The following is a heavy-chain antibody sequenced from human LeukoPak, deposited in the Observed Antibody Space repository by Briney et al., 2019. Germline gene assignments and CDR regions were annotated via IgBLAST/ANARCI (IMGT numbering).Heavy chain of an antibody. V-gene: IGHV1-2*02. Sequence: ASVKVSCKASGYTFTGYYMHWVRQAPGQGLEWMGWINPNSGGTNYAQKFQGRVTMTRDTSISTAYMELSRLRSDDTAVYYCARDGPTPSSFLGGYNSFDYWGQGTLVTVSS. CDR3: ARDGPTPSSFLGGYNSFDY. J-gene: IGHJ4*02. CDR2: INPNSGGT. D-gene: IGHD5-24*01. CDR1: GYTFTGYY.